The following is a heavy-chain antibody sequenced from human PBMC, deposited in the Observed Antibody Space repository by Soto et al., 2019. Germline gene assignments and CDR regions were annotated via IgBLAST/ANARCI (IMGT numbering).Heavy chain of an antibody. CDR3: ARLRIATNNYKWFGP. D-gene: IGHD2-21*01. V-gene: IGHV4-31*03. CDR1: GAALNSGNYY. CDR2: IYVTGAV. J-gene: IGHJ5*02. Sequence: PSETLSLTCSVSGAALNSGNYYCSWIRQFPGNGLEWIGHIYVTGAVDYNPSLRDRITISQDTSERQFSMNLRLVTAADTAVYYCARLRIATNNYKWFGPCGQGNLVT.